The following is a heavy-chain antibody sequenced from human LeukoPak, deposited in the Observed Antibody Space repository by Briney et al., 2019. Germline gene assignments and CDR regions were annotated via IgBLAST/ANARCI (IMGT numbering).Heavy chain of an antibody. CDR2: IYYSGST. CDR3: ARAIAARPGDFDY. Sequence: TSETLSLTCTVSGGSISSGDYYWRCVRQPAGEGLEWIGYIYYSGSTYYNPSLKSHVTISVDTYKNQFSLKLSSVTAAATAVYYCARAIAARPGDFDYWGQGTLVTVSS. CDR1: GGSISSGDYY. D-gene: IGHD6-6*01. J-gene: IGHJ4*02. V-gene: IGHV4-30-4*01.